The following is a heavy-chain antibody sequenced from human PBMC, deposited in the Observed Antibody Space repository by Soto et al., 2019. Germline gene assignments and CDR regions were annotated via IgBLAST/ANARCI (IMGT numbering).Heavy chain of an antibody. J-gene: IGHJ6*02. CDR2: IYYTGST. D-gene: IGHD6-19*01. Sequence: LSLTCTVSGGSISSGGYYWSWIRQHPGKGLEWIGNIYYTGSTHYDPSLKSRITISLDTSKNQISLKLSSVTAADTAVYYCASSPVTGIYYAMDVWGQGTTVTVS. CDR3: ASSPVTGIYYAMDV. V-gene: IGHV4-31*03. CDR1: GGSISSGGYY.